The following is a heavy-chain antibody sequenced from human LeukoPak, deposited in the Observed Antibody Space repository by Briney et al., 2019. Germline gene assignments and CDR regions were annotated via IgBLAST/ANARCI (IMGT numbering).Heavy chain of an antibody. Sequence: ASVKVSCKVSGYTLTELSIHWVRQAPGKGLEWMGGFYPEDGETIYAQKFQGRVTMTEDTSTDTAYMELSSLRSEDTAVYYCARDHYQLLFHGRDVWGKGTTVTVSS. J-gene: IGHJ6*04. CDR1: GYTLTELS. CDR2: FYPEDGET. CDR3: ARDHYQLLFHGRDV. V-gene: IGHV1-24*01. D-gene: IGHD2-2*01.